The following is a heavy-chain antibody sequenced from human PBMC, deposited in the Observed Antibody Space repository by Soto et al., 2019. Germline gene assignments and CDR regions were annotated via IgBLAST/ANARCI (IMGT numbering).Heavy chain of an antibody. J-gene: IGHJ5*02. CDR1: GFTFSTYA. CDR3: ARSGTTYCTGGNCYSARSAP. D-gene: IGHD2-15*01. CDR2: ISYDESDK. V-gene: IGHV3-30*03. Sequence: QVQLVESGGGVVQPGRSLRLSCAASGFTFSTYAMHWVRQSPGEGLEWVALISYDESDKYYRDSVKGRFTTSRDNSKNTLYLQMTSLSAEDTAVYYCARSGTTYCTGGNCYSARSAPWGQGTLVTVSS.